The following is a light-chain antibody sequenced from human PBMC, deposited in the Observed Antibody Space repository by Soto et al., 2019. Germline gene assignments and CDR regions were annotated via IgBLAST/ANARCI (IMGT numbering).Light chain of an antibody. J-gene: IGKJ1*01. CDR1: QSISSW. V-gene: IGKV1-5*01. CDR2: DAS. CDR3: QQYNSYSKT. Sequence: DIQMPQSPCPLSASLVDRFTITCLASQSISSWLAWYQQKPGKAPKLLIYDASSLKSGVPSRFSGSGSGTEFTLTISSLQPDDFATYYCQQYNSYSKTFGQGTKVDIK.